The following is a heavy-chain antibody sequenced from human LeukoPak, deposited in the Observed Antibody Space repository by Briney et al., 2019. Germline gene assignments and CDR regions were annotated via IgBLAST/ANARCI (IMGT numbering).Heavy chain of an antibody. CDR3: TTAVADS. CDR2: IRQDGSEE. Sequence: GGSLRLSCAASGFTFSNYWMSWVRQGPGKGLEWVANIRQDGSEEHYLDSVKGRFTISRDNAKNSLYLQMNSLRADDTAVYYCTTAVADSWGQGTLVTVSS. V-gene: IGHV3-7*01. D-gene: IGHD6-19*01. J-gene: IGHJ5*02. CDR1: GFTFSNYW.